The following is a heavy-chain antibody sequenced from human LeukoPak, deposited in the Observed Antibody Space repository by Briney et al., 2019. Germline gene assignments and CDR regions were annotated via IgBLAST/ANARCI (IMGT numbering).Heavy chain of an antibody. CDR2: INSDGSKI. J-gene: IGHJ4*02. V-gene: IGHV3-74*01. CDR1: GFTFSSYW. Sequence: GGSLRLSCAASGFTFSSYWMHWVRQAPGKGLVWVSRINSDGSKIRYADSVKGRFTISRDNAKNTLYLQMNSLRAEDTAVYYCAREVGDYYDSSGSFGYWGQGTLVTVSS. D-gene: IGHD3-22*01. CDR3: AREVGDYYDSSGSFGY.